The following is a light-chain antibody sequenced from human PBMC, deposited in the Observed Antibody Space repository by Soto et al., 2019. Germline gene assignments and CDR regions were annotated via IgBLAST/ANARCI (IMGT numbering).Light chain of an antibody. V-gene: IGKV3-15*01. J-gene: IGKJ5*01. CDR3: QQYSSSPS. Sequence: IELTQSPSTLSVSPGERATLSCRASQSVSSNLAWYQQKPGQAPRLLIYGASTRATGIPARLSGSGSGTEFTLTISSLQSEDFAVYYCQQYSSSPSFGQGTRLEIK. CDR2: GAS. CDR1: QSVSSN.